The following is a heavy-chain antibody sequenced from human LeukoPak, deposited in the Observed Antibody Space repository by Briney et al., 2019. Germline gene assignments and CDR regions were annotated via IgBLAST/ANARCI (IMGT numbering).Heavy chain of an antibody. J-gene: IGHJ4*02. CDR3: AKPRIIGLGWAQFDY. D-gene: IGHD2-15*01. CDR2: FDGNADGT. Sequence: GGFLRLSCVTSGFTFSRFGMTWVRQPPGKGLEWVASFDGNADGTYYADSVKGRCTISRDNSKDTLYLQMNSLRAEDTAIYYCAKPRIIGLGWAQFDYWGQGSLVTVSS. CDR1: GFTFSRFG. V-gene: IGHV3-23*01.